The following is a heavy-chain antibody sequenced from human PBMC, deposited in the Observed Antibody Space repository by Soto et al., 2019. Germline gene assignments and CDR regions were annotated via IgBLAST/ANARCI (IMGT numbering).Heavy chain of an antibody. CDR1: GGSFSGYY. CDR2: INHSGST. D-gene: IGHD2-8*02. CDR3: ARDKITGRFDY. J-gene: IGHJ4*02. V-gene: IGHV4-34*01. Sequence: QVQLQQWGAGLLKPSETLSLTCAVYGGSFSGYYCTWIRQPPGPGLEWIGEINHSGSTNYNPSLKRRVTISVDTSKNQFSLKLTSVTAADTAVYYCARDKITGRFDYWGQGTLVTVSS.